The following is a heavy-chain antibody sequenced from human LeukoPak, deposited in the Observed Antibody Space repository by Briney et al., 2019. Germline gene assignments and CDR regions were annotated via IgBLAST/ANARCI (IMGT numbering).Heavy chain of an antibody. J-gene: IGHJ4*02. CDR3: ARVGGLLWFGELPQYYFDY. V-gene: IGHV4-39*07. Sequence: PSETLSLTCTVSGGSISSSSYYWGWIRQPPGKGLEWIGSIYYSGSTYYNPSLKSRVTISVDTSKNQFSLKLSSVTAADTAVYYRARVGGLLWFGELPQYYFDYWGQGTLVTVSS. CDR1: GGSISSSSYY. D-gene: IGHD3-10*01. CDR2: IYYSGST.